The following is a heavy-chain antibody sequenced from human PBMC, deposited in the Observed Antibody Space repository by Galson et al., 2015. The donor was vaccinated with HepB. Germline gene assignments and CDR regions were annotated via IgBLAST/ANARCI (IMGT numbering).Heavy chain of an antibody. CDR2: INPSGGST. V-gene: IGHV1-46*01. D-gene: IGHD2-2*01. CDR3: ARGKPSDCSSTSCRLYYYYYYGMDV. Sequence: SVKVSCKASGYTFTSYYMHWVRQAPGQGLEWMGIINPSGGSTSYAQKFQGRVTMTRDTSTSTVYMELSSLRSEDTAVYYCARGKPSDCSSTSCRLYYYYYYGMDVWGQGTTVTVSS. CDR1: GYTFTSYY. J-gene: IGHJ6*02.